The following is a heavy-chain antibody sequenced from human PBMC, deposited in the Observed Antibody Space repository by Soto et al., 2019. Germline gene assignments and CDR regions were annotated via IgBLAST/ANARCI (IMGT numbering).Heavy chain of an antibody. Sequence: SETLSLTCTVSGDSISDYYWSWIRQPAGKGLEWIGRIYTTGSTDYNPSLKSRVTISIDMSKNQFSLKVTSMTAADTAVYFCARGYFDSGHGYDLWGQGTLVTVSS. CDR2: IYTTGST. J-gene: IGHJ5*02. D-gene: IGHD3-10*01. CDR3: ARGYFDSGHGYDL. CDR1: GDSISDYY. V-gene: IGHV4-4*07.